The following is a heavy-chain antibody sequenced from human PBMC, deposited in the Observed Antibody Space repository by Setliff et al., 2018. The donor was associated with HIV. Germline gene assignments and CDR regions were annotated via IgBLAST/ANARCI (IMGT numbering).Heavy chain of an antibody. D-gene: IGHD3-10*01. CDR3: ARGLGRGSGTYYNPPGY. J-gene: IGHJ4*02. Sequence: PSETLSLTCAFNGGSFSGYYWMWIRQSPGEGLEWIGEINHSGNTNYNPSLKSRVTMSGDTSKNQFSPNLTSVTAADTAVYFCARGLGRGSGTYYNPPGYWGPGTLVTVSS. V-gene: IGHV4-34*01. CDR1: GGSFSGYY. CDR2: INHSGNT.